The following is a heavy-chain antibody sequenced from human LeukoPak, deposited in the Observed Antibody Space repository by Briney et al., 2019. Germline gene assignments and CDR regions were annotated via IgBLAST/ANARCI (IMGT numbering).Heavy chain of an antibody. D-gene: IGHD2-21*01. CDR3: ARAGMPSPIAPFDY. V-gene: IGHV3-11*01. J-gene: IGHJ4*02. CDR1: GSNLSDYF. CDR2: ISTSGRTV. Sequence: GGSLRLSCAASGSNLSDYFMSWIRQAPGKGLEWISYISTSGRTVYYADSVKGRFTISRDSAKNSLSLQMNSLRAEDTAVYYCARAGMPSPIAPFDYCGQGTLVTVSS.